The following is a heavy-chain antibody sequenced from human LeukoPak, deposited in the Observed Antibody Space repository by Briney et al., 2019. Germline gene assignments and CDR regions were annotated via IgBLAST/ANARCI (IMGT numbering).Heavy chain of an antibody. D-gene: IGHD6-19*01. CDR3: ARGRSSGWYMDFDY. V-gene: IGHV1-69*13. CDR1: GYTFTSYG. J-gene: IGHJ4*02. CDR2: IIPIFGTA. Sequence: ASVKVSCKASGYTFTSYGISWVRQTPGQGLEWMGGIIPIFGTANYAQKFQGRVTITADESTSTAYMELSSLRSEDTAVYYCARGRSSGWYMDFDYWGQGTLVTVSS.